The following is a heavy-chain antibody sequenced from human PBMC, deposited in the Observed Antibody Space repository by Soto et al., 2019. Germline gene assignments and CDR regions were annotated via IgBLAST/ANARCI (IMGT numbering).Heavy chain of an antibody. CDR1: GCTFSSYA. J-gene: IGHJ4*02. V-gene: IGHV3-48*02. CDR2: ISCSSSSR. D-gene: IGHD3-16*01. CDR3: ARGGGIFDY. Sequence: PGCSLRLSCAASGCTFSSYAMSWVRQAPGKGLEWVSAISCSSSSRYYADSVKGRFTISRDNAKNSLYLQMTSLSDEDTAVYYCARGGGIFDYWGQGTLVTVSS.